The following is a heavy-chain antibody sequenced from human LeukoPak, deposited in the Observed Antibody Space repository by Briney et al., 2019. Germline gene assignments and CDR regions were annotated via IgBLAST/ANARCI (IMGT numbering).Heavy chain of an antibody. CDR1: IGSLCVYY. V-gene: IGHV4-34*01. CDR2: INHSGTN. Sequence: SETLSLTCALYIGSLCVYYTRWLRHPPGKGLEWLGEINHSGTNHYNPSLKRRVTIPVDTSKNQFSLKLSSVTAADTAVYYCARGVVWGSYRFNWFDPWGQGTLVTVCS. CDR3: ARGVVWGSYRFNWFDP. J-gene: IGHJ5*02. D-gene: IGHD3-16*02.